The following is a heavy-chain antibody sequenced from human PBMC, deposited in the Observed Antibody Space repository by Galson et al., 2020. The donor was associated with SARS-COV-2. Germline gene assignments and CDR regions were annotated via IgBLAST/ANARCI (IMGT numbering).Heavy chain of an antibody. CDR2: ISYDGSNK. J-gene: IGHJ4*02. CDR3: AKDQGRGGSVDY. V-gene: IGHV3-30*18. CDR1: GFPFSNYG. Sequence: GALRLSCVASGFPFSNYGMHWVRQAPGKGLEWVAGISYDGSNKYYADSVKGRFTISRDKSKNTLSLQMNSLRAEDTAVYYCAKDQGRGGSVDYWGQGTLVTVSS. D-gene: IGHD2-15*01.